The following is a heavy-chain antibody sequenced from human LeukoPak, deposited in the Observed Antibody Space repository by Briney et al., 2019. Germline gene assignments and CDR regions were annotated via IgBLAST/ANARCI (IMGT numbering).Heavy chain of an antibody. CDR1: GFTFSSYS. D-gene: IGHD1-7*01. CDR3: ASLGRNGVELSSGY. J-gene: IGHJ4*02. V-gene: IGHV3-21*01. Sequence: KPGGSLRLSCAASGFTFSSYSMNWVRQAPGKGLEWVSSISSSSSYIYYAGSVKGRFTISRDNAKNSLYLQMNSLRAEDTAVYYCASLGRNGVELSSGYWGQGTLVTVSP. CDR2: ISSSSSYI.